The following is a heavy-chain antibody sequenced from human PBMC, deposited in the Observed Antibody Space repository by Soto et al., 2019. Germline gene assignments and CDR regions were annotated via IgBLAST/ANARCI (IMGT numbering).Heavy chain of an antibody. CDR1: GGTFSSYA. Sequence: QVQLVQSGAEVKKPGSSVKVSCKASGGTFSSYAISWVRQAPGQGLEWMGGIIPIFGTANYAQKFQGRVTITADKSTITAYMELSSLRSEDTALYYYARDGPPWERVVEWLKTPHYGMDVWGQGTTVAVSS. J-gene: IGHJ6*02. CDR2: IIPIFGTA. V-gene: IGHV1-69*06. CDR3: ARDGPPWERVVEWLKTPHYGMDV. D-gene: IGHD3-3*01.